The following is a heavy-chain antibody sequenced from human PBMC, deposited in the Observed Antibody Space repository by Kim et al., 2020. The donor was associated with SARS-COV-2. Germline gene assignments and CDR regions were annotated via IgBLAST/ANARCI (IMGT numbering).Heavy chain of an antibody. V-gene: IGHV1-46*01. CDR2: ST. J-gene: IGHJ4*02. CDR3: AREGSAPGDY. Sequence: STSYAQKFQGRVTMTRDTSTSTVYMELSSLRSEDTAVYYCAREGSAPGDYWGQGTLVTVSS.